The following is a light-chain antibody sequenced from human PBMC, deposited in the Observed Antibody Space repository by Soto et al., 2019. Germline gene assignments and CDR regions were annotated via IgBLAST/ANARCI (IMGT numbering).Light chain of an antibody. CDR3: QQYSLSPWT. Sequence: DIVLTQSPGTLSLSPGERATLSCRASQTVSNNYLAWYQQRPGQAPRLLIYGASSRATGIPDRFIGSGSGTDFSLTIDRLEPEDIEMSHCQQYSLSPWTFGQGSKVDI. J-gene: IGKJ1*01. CDR1: QTVSNNY. CDR2: GAS. V-gene: IGKV3-20*01.